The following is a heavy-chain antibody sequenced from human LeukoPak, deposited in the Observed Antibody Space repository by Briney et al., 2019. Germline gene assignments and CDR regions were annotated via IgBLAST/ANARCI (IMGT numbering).Heavy chain of an antibody. J-gene: IGHJ4*02. D-gene: IGHD5-12*01. Sequence: SGGSLRLSCAASGFTFSSYAMSWVRQAPGKGLEWVSAISGSGGSTYYADSVEGRFTISRDNSKNTLYLQMNSLRAEDTAVYYCAKGRGYSGYDQTRYFDYWGQGTLVTVSS. V-gene: IGHV3-23*01. CDR1: GFTFSSYA. CDR2: ISGSGGST. CDR3: AKGRGYSGYDQTRYFDY.